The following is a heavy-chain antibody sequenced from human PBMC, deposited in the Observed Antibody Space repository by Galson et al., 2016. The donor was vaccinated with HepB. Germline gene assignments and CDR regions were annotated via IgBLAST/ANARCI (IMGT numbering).Heavy chain of an antibody. CDR3: VNLGTTRT. V-gene: IGHV3-74*01. CDR1: GFTLSSYW. Sequence: SLRLSCAASGFTLSSYWMHWVRQAPGKGLVWVSRINSDGSTTHYADSVKGRFTISRDNAKNTLYLQMNNLRAEDTAVYYCVNLGTTRTWGQGTQVTVSS. D-gene: IGHD1-26*01. J-gene: IGHJ5*02. CDR2: INSDGSTT.